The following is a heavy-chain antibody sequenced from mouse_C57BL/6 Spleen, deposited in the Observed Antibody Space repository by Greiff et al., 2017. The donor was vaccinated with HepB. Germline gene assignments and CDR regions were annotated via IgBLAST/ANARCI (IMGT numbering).Heavy chain of an antibody. CDR1: GFNIKDDY. D-gene: IGHD1-1*01. Sequence: EVQLQQSGAELVRPGASVKLSCTASGFNIKDDYMHWVKQRPEQGLEWIGWIDTENGDTEYASKFQGKATITADTSSNTAYLQLSSLTSEYTAVYYCTTNYGRRYYFDYWGQGTTLTVSS. CDR3: TTNYGRRYYFDY. V-gene: IGHV14-4*01. J-gene: IGHJ2*01. CDR2: IDTENGDT.